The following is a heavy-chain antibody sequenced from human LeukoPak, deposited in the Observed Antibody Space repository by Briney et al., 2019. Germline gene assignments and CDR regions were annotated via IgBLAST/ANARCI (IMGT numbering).Heavy chain of an antibody. D-gene: IGHD4-17*01. Sequence: PSETLSLTCTVSGGSISSRSYYWGWIRQPPGKGLEWIGEINHSGSTNYNPSLKSRVTISVDTSRNQFSLKLSSVTAADTAVYYCARIVAGHRYGVGSPAEYFDYWGQGTLVTVSS. CDR1: GGSISSRSYY. CDR2: INHSGST. V-gene: IGHV4-39*07. J-gene: IGHJ4*02. CDR3: ARIVAGHRYGVGSPAEYFDY.